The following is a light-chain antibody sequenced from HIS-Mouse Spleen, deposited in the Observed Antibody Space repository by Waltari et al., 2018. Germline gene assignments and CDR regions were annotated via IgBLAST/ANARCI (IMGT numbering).Light chain of an antibody. CDR1: SSNIGSNT. J-gene: IGLJ1*01. Sequence: QSVLTQPPSASGTPGQRVTISCSGSSSNIGSNTVNWYQQLPGTAPKLLIYSKNQRPSGVPDRFSGSKSGTSASLAISGLQSEDEADYYCAAWDDSLNGPVFGTGTKVTVL. CDR3: AAWDDSLNGPV. V-gene: IGLV1-44*01. CDR2: SKN.